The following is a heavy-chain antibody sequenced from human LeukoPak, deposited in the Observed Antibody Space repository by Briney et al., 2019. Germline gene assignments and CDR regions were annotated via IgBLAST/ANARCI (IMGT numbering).Heavy chain of an antibody. CDR1: AYSFTDYY. J-gene: IGHJ4*02. Sequence: ASVKVSCKASAYSFTDYYIHWVRQAPGQGLEWMGRINPNSGGTDYAQKFQGRVTMTRDTSISTAYMELSRLRSVGTAVYYCARSSPTYYFDSSGYYYGDYWGQGTLVIVSS. V-gene: IGHV1-2*06. CDR3: ARSSPTYYFDSSGYYYGDY. CDR2: INPNSGGT. D-gene: IGHD3-22*01.